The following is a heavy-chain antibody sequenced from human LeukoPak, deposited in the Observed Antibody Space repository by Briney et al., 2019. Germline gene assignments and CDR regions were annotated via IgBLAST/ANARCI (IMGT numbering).Heavy chain of an antibody. V-gene: IGHV4-39*07. CDR1: GGSISSSSYY. CDR2: IYYSGRT. Sequence: SETLSLTCTVSGGSISSSSYYWGWIRQPPGKGLEWIGSIYYSGRTYYNPSLKSRVTISVDTSKNQFSLKLSSVTAADTAVYHCAREGWAMVRGVDYQYYYMDVWGKGTTVTVSS. CDR3: AREGWAMVRGVDYQYYYMDV. J-gene: IGHJ6*03. D-gene: IGHD3-10*01.